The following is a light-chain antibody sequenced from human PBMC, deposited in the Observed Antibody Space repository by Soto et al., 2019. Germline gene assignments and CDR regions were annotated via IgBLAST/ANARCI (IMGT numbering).Light chain of an antibody. CDR1: SSNIGAGYD. J-gene: IGLJ2*01. CDR2: DNN. V-gene: IGLV1-40*01. Sequence: QSVLTQPPSVSGAPGQRVTISCTGSSSNIGAGYDVHWYQQLPGTAPKVLIYDNNNRPSGVPDRFSGSKSGTSASLAITGPRGGDEVVYYSLPYAVTLGGRVFGGGPNLPAL. CDR3: LPYAVTLGGRV.